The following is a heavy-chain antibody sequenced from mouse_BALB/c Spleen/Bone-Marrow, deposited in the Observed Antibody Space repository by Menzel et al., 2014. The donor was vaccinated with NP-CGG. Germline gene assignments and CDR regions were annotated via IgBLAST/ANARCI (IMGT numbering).Heavy chain of an antibody. J-gene: IGHJ4*01. D-gene: IGHD2-2*01. CDR2: ISSGGSNT. CDR3: ARQRGYAYAMDY. Sequence: EVKLMESGGGLVKPGGSLKFSCAASGFAFSGYDMPWVRQTPEKRLEWVAYISSGGSNTYYPDTVKGRFTISRDNAKNTLYLQMNSLKSEDTAMYYCARQRGYAYAMDYWGQGISVTVSS. V-gene: IGHV5-12-1*01. CDR1: GFAFSGYD.